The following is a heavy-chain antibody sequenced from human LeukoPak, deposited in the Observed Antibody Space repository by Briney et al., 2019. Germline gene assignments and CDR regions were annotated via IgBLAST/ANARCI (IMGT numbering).Heavy chain of an antibody. CDR2: IYYSGST. CDR1: GGSISSSSYY. D-gene: IGHD3-10*01. J-gene: IGHJ6*03. Sequence: SETLSLTCTVSGGSISSSSYYWGWIRQPPGKGLEWIGSIYYSGSTYYNPSLKSRVTMSVDTSQNQFSLRLRSVTAADTAVYYCAKIEQGGSGSPQYYYYYMDVWGKGTTVTVSS. V-gene: IGHV4-39*07. CDR3: AKIEQGGSGSPQYYYYYMDV.